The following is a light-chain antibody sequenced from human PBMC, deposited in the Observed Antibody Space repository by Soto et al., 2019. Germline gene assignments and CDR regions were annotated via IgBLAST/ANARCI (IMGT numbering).Light chain of an antibody. CDR3: QQYCSSHS. CDR1: QSVWSSY. Sequence: EIVLTQSPGTLSLSPGERATLSCRASQSVWSSYLAWYQQKPGQAPRLLIYGASSRATGIPDRFSGSASGKDFTLTISRLEPEDFAVYYCQQYCSSHSFGQGTKVEIK. V-gene: IGKV3-20*01. J-gene: IGKJ1*01. CDR2: GAS.